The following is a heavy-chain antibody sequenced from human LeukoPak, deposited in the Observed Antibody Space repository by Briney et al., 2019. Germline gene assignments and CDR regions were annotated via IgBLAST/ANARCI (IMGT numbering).Heavy chain of an antibody. CDR1: GFTFNSYA. Sequence: GGSLRLSCIPSGFTFNSYAMFWVRQAPGKVLEWVSLIWYDGSNKYYADSVKGRFTISRDNSKNTLFLQMNSLRAEDTAVYYCARARGWQPNYYYYYMDVWGTGTTVTVSS. D-gene: IGHD2-15*01. CDR2: IWYDGSNK. J-gene: IGHJ6*03. CDR3: ARARGWQPNYYYYYMDV. V-gene: IGHV3-33*07.